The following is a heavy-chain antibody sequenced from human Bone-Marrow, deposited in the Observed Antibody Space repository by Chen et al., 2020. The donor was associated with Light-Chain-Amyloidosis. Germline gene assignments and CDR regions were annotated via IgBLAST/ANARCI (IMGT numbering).Heavy chain of an antibody. V-gene: IGHV5-51*01. J-gene: IGHJ4*02. CDR3: ARRRDGYNFDY. CDR1: VYTFPNYW. CDR2: IYPDDSDA. D-gene: IGHD5-12*01. Sequence: EVQLEQSGPEMKKPWGSLKISCKGSVYTFPNYWIGWVRQMPGKGLEWMGVIYPDDSDARYSPSFEGQVTISADKSITTAYLQWRSLKASDTAMYYCARRRDGYNFDYWGQGTLVTVSS.